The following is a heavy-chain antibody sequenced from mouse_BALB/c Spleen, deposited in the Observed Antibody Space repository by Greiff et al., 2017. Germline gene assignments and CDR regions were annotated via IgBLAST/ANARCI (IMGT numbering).Heavy chain of an antibody. V-gene: IGHV5-6*01. D-gene: IGHD4-1*01. Sequence: EVQVVESGGDLVKPGGSLKLSCAASGFTFSSYGMSWVRQTPDKRLEWVATISSGGSYTYYPDSVKGRFTISRDNAKNTLYLQMSSLKSEDTAMYYCARHGNDYYAMDYWGQGTSVTVSS. J-gene: IGHJ4*01. CDR1: GFTFSSYG. CDR3: ARHGNDYYAMDY. CDR2: ISSGGSYT.